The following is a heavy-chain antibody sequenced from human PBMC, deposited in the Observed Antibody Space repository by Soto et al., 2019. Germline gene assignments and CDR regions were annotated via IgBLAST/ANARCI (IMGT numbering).Heavy chain of an antibody. CDR1: GGTFSSYA. Sequence: QVQLVQSGAEVKKPGSSVKVSCKASGGTFSSYAISWVRQAPGQGLEWMGGIIPIFGTANYAQKFQGRVTITADESPSTAQMERSRLRSEDTAVYFCARDLPDEVVVGAGCSSSSLDYWGQGNLVTGSS. D-gene: IGHD6-6*01. CDR3: ARDLPDEVVVGAGCSSSSLDY. J-gene: IGHJ4*02. V-gene: IGHV1-69*01. CDR2: IIPIFGTA.